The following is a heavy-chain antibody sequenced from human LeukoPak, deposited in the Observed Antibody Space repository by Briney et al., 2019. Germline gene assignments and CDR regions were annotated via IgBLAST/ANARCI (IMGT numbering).Heavy chain of an antibody. J-gene: IGHJ6*02. CDR1: GYTFTSYG. D-gene: IGHD3-3*01. V-gene: IGHV1-8*02. Sequence: ASVKVSCKASGYTFTSYGINWVRQATGQGLEWMGWMNPNSGNTGYAQKFQGRVTMTRNTSISTAYMELSSLRSEDTAVYYCARYPEYYDFWSGYYSYYYYGMDVWGQGTTVTVSS. CDR3: ARYPEYYDFWSGYYSYYYYGMDV. CDR2: MNPNSGNT.